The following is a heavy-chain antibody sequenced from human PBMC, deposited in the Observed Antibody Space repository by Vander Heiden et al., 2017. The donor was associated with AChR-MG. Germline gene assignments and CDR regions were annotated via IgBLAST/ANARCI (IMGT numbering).Heavy chain of an antibody. CDR3: ARETKYYYDSSGYDAFDI. CDR1: GGPFSSYA. J-gene: IGHJ3*02. Sequence: QVQLGPSGAEVKKPGSSVKVSCTASGGPFSSYAISWVRPAPGPGLAGMGGIIPICGTANYAQKFQGRVTITADKSTSTAYMELSSLRSEDTAVYYGARETKYYYDSSGYDAFDIWGQGTMVTVSS. V-gene: IGHV1-69*06. D-gene: IGHD3-22*01. CDR2: IIPICGTA.